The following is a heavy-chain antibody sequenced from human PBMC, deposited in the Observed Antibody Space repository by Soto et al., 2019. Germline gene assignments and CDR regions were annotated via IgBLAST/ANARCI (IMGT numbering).Heavy chain of an antibody. Sequence: QVQLVQSGAEVKKPGASVKVSCKASGYTFTSYGISWVRQAPGQGLEWMGWISAYNGNTNYAQKLQGRGTRTTDTSTSPAYMELRRLRSDDTAVYYWAGWPGGQGYWGNWFDPWGQGTLVTVSS. J-gene: IGHJ5*02. V-gene: IGHV1-18*01. D-gene: IGHD2-15*01. CDR2: ISAYNGNT. CDR3: AGWPGGQGYWGNWFDP. CDR1: GYTFTSYG.